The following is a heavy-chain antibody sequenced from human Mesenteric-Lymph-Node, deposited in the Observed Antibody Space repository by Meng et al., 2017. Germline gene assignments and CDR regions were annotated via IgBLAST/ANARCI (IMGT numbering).Heavy chain of an antibody. CDR3: AKDLFVLAAMPYYYGMDV. J-gene: IGHJ6*02. Sequence: GESLKISCAASGFTFSSYAMSWVRQAPGKGLEWVSAISGSGGSTYYADSVKGRFTISRDNSKNTLYLQMNNLRAEDTAVYYCAKDLFVLAAMPYYYGMDVWGQGTTVTVSS. D-gene: IGHD2-2*01. CDR2: ISGSGGST. V-gene: IGHV3-23*01. CDR1: GFTFSSYA.